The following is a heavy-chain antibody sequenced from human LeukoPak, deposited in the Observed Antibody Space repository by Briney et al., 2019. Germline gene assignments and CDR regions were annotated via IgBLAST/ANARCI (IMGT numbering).Heavy chain of an antibody. CDR3: ARSWGIVVVPAYPQAFDI. CDR1: GYTFTSYY. CDR2: IHPSGGST. D-gene: IGHD2-2*01. V-gene: IGHV1-46*01. J-gene: IGHJ3*02. Sequence: GASVKVSCKASGYTFTSYYMHWVRQAPGQGLEWMGIIHPSGGSTSYAQKFQGRVTMTRDTSTSTVYMELSSLRSEDTAVYYCARSWGIVVVPAYPQAFDIWGQGTMVTVSS.